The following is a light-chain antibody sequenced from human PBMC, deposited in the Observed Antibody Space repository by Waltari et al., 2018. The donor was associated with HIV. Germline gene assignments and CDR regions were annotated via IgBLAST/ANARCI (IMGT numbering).Light chain of an antibody. Sequence: EIVLTQSPANLSLSPGERGPLSCRASQSISTYLAWYQHKPGQAPRRLIYDASNRATGIPARFSGSGSGTDFSLTISNLEPEDFALYYCQQRGNWPLITFGQGTRLEIK. CDR3: QQRGNWPLIT. CDR1: QSISTY. V-gene: IGKV3-11*01. CDR2: DAS. J-gene: IGKJ5*01.